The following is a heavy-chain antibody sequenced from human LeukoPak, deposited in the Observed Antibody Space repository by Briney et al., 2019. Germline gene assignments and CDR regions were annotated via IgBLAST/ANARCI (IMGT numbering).Heavy chain of an antibody. CDR1: GFTFSSYE. D-gene: IGHD6-13*01. V-gene: IGHV3-48*03. Sequence: GGSLRLPRAASGFTFSSYEMNWVRQAPGKGLEWVSYISSSGSTIYYADSVKGRFTISRDNAKNSLYLQMNSLRAEDTAVYYCARESAAADLYWGQGTLVTVSS. CDR2: ISSSGSTI. CDR3: ARESAAADLY. J-gene: IGHJ4*02.